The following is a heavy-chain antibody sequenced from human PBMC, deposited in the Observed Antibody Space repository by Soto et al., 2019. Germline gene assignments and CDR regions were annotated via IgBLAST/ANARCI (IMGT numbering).Heavy chain of an antibody. V-gene: IGHV3-23*01. CDR2: ISGSGGST. CDR3: AKDPTIVVVIRGYYFDY. D-gene: IGHD3-22*01. CDR1: GFTFSSYA. Sequence: GGSLRLSCAASGFTFSSYAMSWVRQAPGKGLEWVSAISGSGGSTYYADSVKGRFTISRDNSKNTLYLQMNSLRAEDTAVYYCAKDPTIVVVIRGYYFDYWGQGTLVTVSS. J-gene: IGHJ4*02.